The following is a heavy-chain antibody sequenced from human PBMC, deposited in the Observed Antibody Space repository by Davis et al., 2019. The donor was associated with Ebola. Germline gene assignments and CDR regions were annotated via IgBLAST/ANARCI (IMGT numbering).Heavy chain of an antibody. CDR2: ISSSSNYI. D-gene: IGHD2-15*01. CDR1: GFTFSSYY. J-gene: IGHJ6*04. V-gene: IGHV3-21*01. CDR3: AAADIVVVVDGTSYPHAFDT. Sequence: GGSLRLSCAASGFTFSSYYMNWVRQAPGKGLEWVSSISSSSNYIYYADSMKGRFTISRDNAKNSLFLQMNSLRAEDTAVYYCAAADIVVVVDGTSYPHAFDTWGKGTTVTVSS.